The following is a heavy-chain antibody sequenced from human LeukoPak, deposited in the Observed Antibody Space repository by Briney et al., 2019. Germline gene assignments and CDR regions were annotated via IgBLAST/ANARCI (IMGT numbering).Heavy chain of an antibody. V-gene: IGHV4-31*03. CDR3: ARAGAGDTAMAPGHGAFDY. CDR1: GGSISSGDYY. D-gene: IGHD5-18*01. CDR2: IYYSGST. J-gene: IGHJ4*02. Sequence: PSETLSLTCTVSGGSISSGDYYWSWIRQHPGKGLEWIGYIYYSGSTYYNPSLKSRVTISVDTSKNQFSLKLSSVTAADTAVYYCARAGAGDTAMAPGHGAFDYWGQGTLVTVSS.